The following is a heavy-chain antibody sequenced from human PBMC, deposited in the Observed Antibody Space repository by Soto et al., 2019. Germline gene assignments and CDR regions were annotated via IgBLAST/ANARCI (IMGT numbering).Heavy chain of an antibody. J-gene: IGHJ3*02. CDR3: ARSEGAELLYDAFDI. V-gene: IGHV1-69*06. D-gene: IGHD1-26*01. CDR2: IIPIFGTA. Sequence: ASVKVSCKAPGGTFSSYAISWVRQAPGQGLEWMGGIIPIFGTANYAQKFQGRVTITADKSTSTAYMELSSLRSEDTAVYYCARSEGAELLYDAFDIWGQGTMVTVSS. CDR1: GGTFSSYA.